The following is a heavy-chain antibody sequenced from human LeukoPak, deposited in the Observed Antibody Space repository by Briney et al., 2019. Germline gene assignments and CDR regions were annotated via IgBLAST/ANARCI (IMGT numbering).Heavy chain of an antibody. J-gene: IGHJ4*02. D-gene: IGHD3-10*01. CDR3: AREGYYYGSGSYPYGY. CDR2: IVPILGFT. Sequence: GASVKVSCKASGGTFSNDAITWVRQAPGQGLEWMGRIVPILGFTNYPQRFEGKVTLTADKSTATAYMELSSLTSEDTAVYYCAREGYYYGSGSYPYGYWGQGTLVTVSS. CDR1: GGTFSNDA. V-gene: IGHV1-69*04.